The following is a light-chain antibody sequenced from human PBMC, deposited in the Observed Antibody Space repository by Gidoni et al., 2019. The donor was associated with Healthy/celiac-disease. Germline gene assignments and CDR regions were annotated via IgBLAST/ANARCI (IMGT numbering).Light chain of an antibody. V-gene: IGKV3-15*01. Sequence: EIVMPPSPATLSVSPGERATLSCRDSQSVSSNLAWSQQKPGHAPRLLIYDASPRPAGIPAGFSGGGSGTKFTLTISSLQSEDFAVYYCQQYNSWPQFTFGPGTKVDIK. CDR2: DAS. J-gene: IGKJ3*01. CDR1: QSVSSN. CDR3: QQYNSWPQFT.